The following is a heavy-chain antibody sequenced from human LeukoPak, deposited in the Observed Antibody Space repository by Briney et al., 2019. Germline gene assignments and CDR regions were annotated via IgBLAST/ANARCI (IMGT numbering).Heavy chain of an antibody. Sequence: GGSLRLSCAASGFTFSSYGMHWVRQAPGKGLEWVAVIWYDGSNKYYADSVKGRFTISRDNSKNTLYLQMNSLRAEDTAVYYCAKVPRPYSSGWYGDYWGQGTLVTVSS. CDR1: GFTFSSYG. J-gene: IGHJ4*02. V-gene: IGHV3-33*06. D-gene: IGHD6-19*01. CDR3: AKVPRPYSSGWYGDY. CDR2: IWYDGSNK.